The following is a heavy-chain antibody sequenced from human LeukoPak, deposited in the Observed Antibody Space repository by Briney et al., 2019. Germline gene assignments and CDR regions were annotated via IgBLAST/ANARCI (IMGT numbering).Heavy chain of an antibody. CDR1: GFIFDDYA. V-gene: IGHV3-43D*03. J-gene: IGHJ4*02. CDR3: ARVQAGRDGYNYYFDY. D-gene: IGHD5-24*01. CDR2: ISWDGGRT. Sequence: GGSLRLSCAASGFIFDDYAMHWVRQAPGKGLEWVSLISWDGGRTDYADSVKGRFTISRDNSKNTLYLQMNSLRAEDTAVYYCARVQAGRDGYNYYFDYWGQGTLVTVSS.